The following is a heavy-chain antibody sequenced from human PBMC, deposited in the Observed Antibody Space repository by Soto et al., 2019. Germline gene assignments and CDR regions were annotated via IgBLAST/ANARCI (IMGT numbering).Heavy chain of an antibody. Sequence: LSLTCAVYGGPFSGFYWSWIRQPPGKELEWIGGINQSGTTNYNPSLKSRVTMSVDTSKNQFSLNLRSVTAADTAIYYCARFRRGPAALFDKNWGPGTLVTVSS. CDR2: INQSGTT. J-gene: IGHJ4*02. V-gene: IGHV4-34*01. D-gene: IGHD2-2*01. CDR3: ARFRRGPAALFDKN. CDR1: GGPFSGFY.